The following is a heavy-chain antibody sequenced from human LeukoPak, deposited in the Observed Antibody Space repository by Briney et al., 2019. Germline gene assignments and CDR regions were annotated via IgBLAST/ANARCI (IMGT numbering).Heavy chain of an antibody. J-gene: IGHJ5*02. CDR3: ARGTQGAARLSIERVNWFDP. CDR1: GYTFTGYY. D-gene: IGHD6-6*01. Sequence: GASVKVSCKASGYTFTGYYMHWVRQAPGQGLEWMGWINPNSGGTNYAQKFQGRVTMTRDTSISTAYMELSRLRSDDTAVYYCARGTQGAARLSIERVNWFDPWGQGTLVTVSS. CDR2: INPNSGGT. V-gene: IGHV1-2*02.